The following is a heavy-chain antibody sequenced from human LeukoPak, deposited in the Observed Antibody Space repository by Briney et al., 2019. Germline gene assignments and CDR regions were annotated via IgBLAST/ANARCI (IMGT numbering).Heavy chain of an antibody. Sequence: PGGSLRPSCAASGFTFSDYYMDWVRQTPGKGLEWVGRSRNKANSYATEYVPSVKGRFTISRDASKNSLYLQINSLRTEDTAVYYCARDDGGSYDYWGQGTLVIVSS. CDR3: ARDDGGSYDY. D-gene: IGHD3-16*01. J-gene: IGHJ4*02. CDR1: GFTFSDYY. V-gene: IGHV3-72*01. CDR2: SRNKANSYAT.